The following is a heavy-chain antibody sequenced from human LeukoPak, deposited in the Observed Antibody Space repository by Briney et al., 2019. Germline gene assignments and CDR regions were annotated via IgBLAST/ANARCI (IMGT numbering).Heavy chain of an antibody. J-gene: IGHJ4*02. Sequence: GGSLRLSCAASGFTFSSYSMNWVRQAPGKGLEWVSSISSSSSYIYYADSVKGRFTISRDNAKNSLYLQMNSLRAEDTAVYYCAKGRGFWSGYSDFDYWGQGTLVTVSS. D-gene: IGHD3-3*01. V-gene: IGHV3-21*01. CDR3: AKGRGFWSGYSDFDY. CDR1: GFTFSSYS. CDR2: ISSSSSYI.